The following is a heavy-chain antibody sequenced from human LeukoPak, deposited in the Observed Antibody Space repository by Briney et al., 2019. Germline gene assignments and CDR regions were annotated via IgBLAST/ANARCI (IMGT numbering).Heavy chain of an antibody. D-gene: IGHD5/OR15-5a*01. CDR3: VKEDHYGVYVQIDH. J-gene: IGHJ4*02. Sequence: GGSLRLSCAASGFAVSSNYMSWVRQAPGKGLEWVSVIYSGGSTYYADSVKGRFTISRDNSKSTLYLQMNSLRAEDTAVYYCVKEDHYGVYVQIDHWGQGTLVTVSS. CDR1: GFAVSSNY. CDR2: IYSGGST. V-gene: IGHV3-53*01.